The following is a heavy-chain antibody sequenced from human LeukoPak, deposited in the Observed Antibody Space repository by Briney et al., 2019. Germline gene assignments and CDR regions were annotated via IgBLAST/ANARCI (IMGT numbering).Heavy chain of an antibody. CDR2: ISGSSITI. Sequence: GGSLRLSCAASGFTFDTYSMNWVRQAPGKGLEWISYISGSSITIYYADSVQGRFTISRDNAKNSLYLQMNSLRAEDTAVYYCARDFGGVWGQGTTVTVSS. CDR3: ARDFGGV. J-gene: IGHJ6*02. V-gene: IGHV3-48*04. D-gene: IGHD2-15*01. CDR1: GFTFDTYS.